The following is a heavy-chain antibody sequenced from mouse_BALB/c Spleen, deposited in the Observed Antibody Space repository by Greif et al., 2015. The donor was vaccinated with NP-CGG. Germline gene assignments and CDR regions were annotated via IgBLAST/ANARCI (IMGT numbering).Heavy chain of an antibody. CDR1: GFTFSSYA. CDR2: ISSGGST. J-gene: IGHJ3*01. Sequence: DVMLVESGGGLVKPGGSLKLSCAASGFTFSSYAMSWVRQTPEKRLEWVASISSGGSTYYPDSVKGRFTISRDNARNILYLQMSSLRSEDTAMYYCARGGFTTVVEGFAYWGQGTLVTVSA. V-gene: IGHV5-6-5*01. D-gene: IGHD1-1*01. CDR3: ARGGFTTVVEGFAY.